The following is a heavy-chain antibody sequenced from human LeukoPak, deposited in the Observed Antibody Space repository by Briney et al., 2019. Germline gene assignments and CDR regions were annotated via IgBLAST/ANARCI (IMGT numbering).Heavy chain of an antibody. J-gene: IGHJ2*01. CDR3: ARALMVYAVTPYWCFDL. CDR2: INHSGST. V-gene: IGHV4-34*01. CDR1: GGSFSGYY. D-gene: IGHD2-8*01. Sequence: SETLSLTCAVYGGSFSGYYWSWIRQPPGKGLEWIGEINHSGSTNYNPSLKSRVTISVDTSKNQFSLKLSSVTAADTAVYYCARALMVYAVTPYWCFDLWGRGTLVTVSS.